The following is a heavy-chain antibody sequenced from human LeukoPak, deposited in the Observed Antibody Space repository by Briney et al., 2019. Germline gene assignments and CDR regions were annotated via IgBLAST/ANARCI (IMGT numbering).Heavy chain of an antibody. Sequence: GGSLRLSCVVSGFTFSSYAMSWVRQAPERGLEWVSSITSDDTTHYADFVQGRFTISRDNSKNTLFLQMDSLRAEDTAVYYCARDMSPWESRNPDAFDIWGQGTMVTVSS. D-gene: IGHD1-14*01. CDR1: GFTFSSYA. J-gene: IGHJ3*02. CDR3: ARDMSPWESRNPDAFDI. CDR2: ITSDDTT. V-gene: IGHV3-23*01.